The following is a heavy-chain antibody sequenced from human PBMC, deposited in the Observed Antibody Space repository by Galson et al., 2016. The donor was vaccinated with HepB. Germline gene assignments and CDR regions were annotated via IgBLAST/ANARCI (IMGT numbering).Heavy chain of an antibody. Sequence: SETLSLTCTVSGGSVSSVGFYWIWIRQPPAKGLEWLGNMCYSGRTNYNPSLVSRVTMSADPAKNRFYLNLTSVTAADTDVYFCARSYTYSSGRYFQNWGQGTLVSVSS. V-gene: IGHV4-61*08. CDR1: GGSVSSVGFY. CDR2: MCYSGRT. J-gene: IGHJ1*01. CDR3: ARSYTYSSGRYFQN. D-gene: IGHD3-10*01.